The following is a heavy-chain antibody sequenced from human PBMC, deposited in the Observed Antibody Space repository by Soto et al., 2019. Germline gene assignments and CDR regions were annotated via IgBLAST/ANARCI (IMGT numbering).Heavy chain of an antibody. J-gene: IGHJ5*02. D-gene: IGHD3-22*01. Sequence: TPVEVSCKDSGYTFTSYGISWVRQAPGQGLEWMGWISAYNGNTNYAQKLQGRVTMTTDTSTSTAYMELRSLRSDDTAVYYCARGQYYYDSSRFDPWGQGTLVTVSS. CDR3: ARGQYYYDSSRFDP. V-gene: IGHV1-18*01. CDR2: ISAYNGNT. CDR1: GYTFTSYG.